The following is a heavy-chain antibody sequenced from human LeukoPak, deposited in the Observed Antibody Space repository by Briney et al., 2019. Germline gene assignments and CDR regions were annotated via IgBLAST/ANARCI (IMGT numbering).Heavy chain of an antibody. CDR3: ARNRLPTVVTPFGYYYYYMDV. J-gene: IGHJ6*03. Sequence: KPSETLSLTCTVSGGPISSYYWSWIRQPPGKGLGWIGYIYYSGSTNYNPSLKSRVTISVDTSKNQFSLKLSSATAADTAMYYCARNRLPTVVTPFGYYYYYMDVWGKGTTVTVSS. D-gene: IGHD4-23*01. CDR2: IYYSGST. V-gene: IGHV4-59*08. CDR1: GGPISSYY.